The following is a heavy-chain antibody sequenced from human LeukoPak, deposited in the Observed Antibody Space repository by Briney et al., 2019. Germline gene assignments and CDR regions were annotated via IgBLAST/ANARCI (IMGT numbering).Heavy chain of an antibody. CDR1: GFTFSSYA. D-gene: IGHD2-2*01. Sequence: GGSLRLSCAASGFTFSSYAMSWVRQAPGKGLEWVSAISGSGGSTYYADSVKGRFTISRDNAKNSLYLQMNSLRAEDTAVYYCASLGVVGPGYDYWGQGTLVTVSS. V-gene: IGHV3-23*01. J-gene: IGHJ4*02. CDR2: ISGSGGST. CDR3: ASLGVVGPGYDY.